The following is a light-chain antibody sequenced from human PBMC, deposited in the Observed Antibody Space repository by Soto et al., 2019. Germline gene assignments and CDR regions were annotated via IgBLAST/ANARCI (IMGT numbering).Light chain of an antibody. J-gene: IGKJ1*01. V-gene: IGKV3-15*01. CDR2: GAS. Sequence: EMVMTQSPATLSVSPGESATLSCRASQSVSSNLAWYQQKLGQAPRLLIYGASTRATGIPARFSGSGSGTEFTLTISSLQSEDFAVYYCQQYNNWPRTFGQGTKVEIK. CDR3: QQYNNWPRT. CDR1: QSVSSN.